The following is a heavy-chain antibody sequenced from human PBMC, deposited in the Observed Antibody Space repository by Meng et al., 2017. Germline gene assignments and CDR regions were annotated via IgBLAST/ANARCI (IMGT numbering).Heavy chain of an antibody. D-gene: IGHD4-17*01. Sequence: QVQLVPAGVWVKKAGASVKVSCKASGYTFTSYGISWVRQAPGTGLEWMGWISAYNGNTNYAQKLQGRVTMTTDTSTSTAYMELRSPRSDDTAVYYCARGGSRYYGDYNWYFDLWGRGTLVTVSS. CDR3: ARGGSRYYGDYNWYFDL. CDR2: ISAYNGNT. V-gene: IGHV1-18*01. J-gene: IGHJ2*01. CDR1: GYTFTSYG.